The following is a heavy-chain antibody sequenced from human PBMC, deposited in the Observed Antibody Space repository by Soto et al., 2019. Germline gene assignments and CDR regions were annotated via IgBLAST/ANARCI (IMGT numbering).Heavy chain of an antibody. Sequence: GGSLRLSCAASGFTFSSYGMHWVRQAPGKGLEWAAVISYDGSNKYYAEYVKGRFTISRDNSKNTLYLQMNSLRAEGTAVYYCAKDLNILTGYHYYYGMDVWGQGTTVTVSS. CDR3: AKDLNILTGYHYYYGMDV. V-gene: IGHV3-30*18. D-gene: IGHD3-9*01. CDR2: ISYDGSNK. J-gene: IGHJ6*02. CDR1: GFTFSSYG.